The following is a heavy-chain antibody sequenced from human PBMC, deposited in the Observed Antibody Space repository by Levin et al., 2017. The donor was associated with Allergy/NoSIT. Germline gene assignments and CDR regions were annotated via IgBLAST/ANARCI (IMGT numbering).Heavy chain of an antibody. D-gene: IGHD6-13*01. CDR2: ISSSSSTI. CDR1: GFTFSSYS. V-gene: IGHV3-48*02. Sequence: GESLKISCAASGFTFSSYSMNWVRQAPGKGLEWVSYISSSSSTIYYADSVKGRFTISRDNAKNSLYLQMNSLRDEDTAVYYCARVKGSRRIAAAWYFDLWGRGTLVTVSS. CDR3: ARVKGSRRIAAAWYFDL. J-gene: IGHJ2*01.